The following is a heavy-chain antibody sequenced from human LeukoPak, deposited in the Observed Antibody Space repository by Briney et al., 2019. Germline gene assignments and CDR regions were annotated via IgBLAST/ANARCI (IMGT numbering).Heavy chain of an antibody. D-gene: IGHD3-16*01. Sequence: ASVKVSCKASGYTFTSYYMHWVRQAPGQGLEWMGGIIPIFGTANYAQKFQGRVTITADESTSTAYMELSSLRSEDTAVYYCARAPFTASFDYWGQGTLVTVSS. J-gene: IGHJ4*02. CDR3: ARAPFTASFDY. CDR1: GYTFTSYY. V-gene: IGHV1-69*13. CDR2: IIPIFGTA.